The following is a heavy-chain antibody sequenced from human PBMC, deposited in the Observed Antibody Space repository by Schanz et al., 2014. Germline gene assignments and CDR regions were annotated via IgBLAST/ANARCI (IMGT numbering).Heavy chain of an antibody. CDR1: GFTFSSYT. J-gene: IGHJ5*02. CDR3: AKDLNRVATAPQS. D-gene: IGHD5-12*01. V-gene: IGHV3-66*01. CDR2: IYGGGIT. Sequence: EVQLVESGGGLVQPGGSLRLSCAASGFTFSSYTMKWVRQAPGKGLEWVSVIYGGGITYYADSVKGRFTISRDSSRNTLYLQMNSLRDEDTALYYCAKDLNRVATAPQSWGQGTLVTVSS.